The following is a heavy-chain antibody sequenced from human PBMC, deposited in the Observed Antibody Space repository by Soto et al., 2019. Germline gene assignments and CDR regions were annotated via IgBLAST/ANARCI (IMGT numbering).Heavy chain of an antibody. D-gene: IGHD6-19*01. Sequence: RASVKVSCKASGYTFTSYYMHWVRQAPGQGLEWMGIINPSGGSTSYAQKFQGRVTMTRDTSTSTVYMELSSLRSEDTAVYYCARAGIAVAKANWFDPWGQGTLVTVSS. J-gene: IGHJ5*02. CDR2: INPSGGST. CDR1: GYTFTSYY. V-gene: IGHV1-46*01. CDR3: ARAGIAVAKANWFDP.